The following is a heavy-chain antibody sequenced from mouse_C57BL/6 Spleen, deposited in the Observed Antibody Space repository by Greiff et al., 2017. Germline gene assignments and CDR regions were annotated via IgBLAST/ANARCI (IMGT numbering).Heavy chain of an antibody. CDR2: IHPNSGST. J-gene: IGHJ1*03. CDR3: ARSAYYSNHWYFDV. CDR1: GYTFTSYW. D-gene: IGHD2-5*01. Sequence: QVQLQQPGAELVKPGASVKLSCKASGYTFTSYWMHWVKQRPGQGLEWIGMIHPNSGSTNYNAKFKSKATLTVDKSSSTAYMQLSSLTSEDSAVXYCARSAYYSNHWYFDVWGTGTTVTVSS. V-gene: IGHV1-64*01.